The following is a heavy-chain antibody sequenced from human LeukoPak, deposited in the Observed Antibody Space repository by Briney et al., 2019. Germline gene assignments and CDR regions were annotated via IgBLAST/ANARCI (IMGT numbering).Heavy chain of an antibody. V-gene: IGHV4-30-4*01. D-gene: IGHD3-10*01. CDR1: GGSISSDNYQ. CDR3: ARYGSGSTWFDP. Sequence: PSETLSLTCTVSGGSISSDNYQWSWIRQPLGKGLEWIGYINYSGSTYYNPSLKSRVTISVDTSKNHFSLKLSSVTAADTAVYYCARYGSGSTWFDPWGQGTLVTVSS. CDR2: INYSGST. J-gene: IGHJ5*02.